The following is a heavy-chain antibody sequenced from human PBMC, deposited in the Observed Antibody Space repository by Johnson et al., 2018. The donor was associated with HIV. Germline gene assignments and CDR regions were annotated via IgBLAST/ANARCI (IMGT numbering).Heavy chain of an antibody. D-gene: IGHD3-22*01. CDR3: ARVIGYDSSGKAFDI. CDR1: GFTFSSYA. Sequence: VQLVESGGGLVQPGGSLRLSCAASGFTFSSYAMSWVRQAPGKGLEWVSAISGSGGSTYYADSVKGRFTISRDNAKNSLHLQMNSLRAEDTALYYCARVIGYDSSGKAFDIWGRGTMVTVSS. J-gene: IGHJ3*02. V-gene: IGHV3-23*04. CDR2: ISGSGGST.